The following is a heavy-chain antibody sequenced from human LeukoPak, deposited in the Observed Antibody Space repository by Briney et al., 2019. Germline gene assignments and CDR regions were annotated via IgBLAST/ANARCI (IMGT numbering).Heavy chain of an antibody. J-gene: IGHJ4*02. CDR3: ARVGDIYCSRISCSLDY. Sequence: PGGSLRLSCAASGFTFSNYWVHWVRQAPGKGLVWVSRINSDGSSTSYADSVRGRFTISRDNAKNTLYLQMNSLRAEDTAVYYCARVGDIYCSRISCSLDYWGQGALVTVSS. CDR1: GFTFSNYW. CDR2: INSDGSST. V-gene: IGHV3-74*01. D-gene: IGHD2-2*01.